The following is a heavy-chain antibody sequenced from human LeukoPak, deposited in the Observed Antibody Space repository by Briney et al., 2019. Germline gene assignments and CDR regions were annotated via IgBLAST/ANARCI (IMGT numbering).Heavy chain of an antibody. D-gene: IGHD3-10*01. Sequence: GGSLRLSCAASGLTFSSYAMSWVRQAPGKGLEWVSAISGSGGSTYYADSVKGRFTISRDNSKNTLYLQMNSLRAEDTAVYYCEHSLLWFGELLYRAFDIWGQGTMVTVSS. CDR2: ISGSGGST. CDR1: GLTFSSYA. CDR3: EHSLLWFGELLYRAFDI. V-gene: IGHV3-23*01. J-gene: IGHJ3*02.